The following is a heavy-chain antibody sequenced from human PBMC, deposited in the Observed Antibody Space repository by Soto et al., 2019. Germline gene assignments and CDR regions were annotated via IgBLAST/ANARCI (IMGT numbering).Heavy chain of an antibody. Sequence: ASVKASCKASGYPFTSDDINGVRQATGQWLELMGWMNPNSGNTGYAQKFQGRVTMTRNTSISTAYMELSSMRSEDTAVYYCARYGSSTSCLDIWGQGTMVTVSS. CDR2: MNPNSGNT. CDR3: ARYGSSTSCLDI. CDR1: GYPFTSDD. V-gene: IGHV1-8*01. J-gene: IGHJ3*02. D-gene: IGHD2-2*01.